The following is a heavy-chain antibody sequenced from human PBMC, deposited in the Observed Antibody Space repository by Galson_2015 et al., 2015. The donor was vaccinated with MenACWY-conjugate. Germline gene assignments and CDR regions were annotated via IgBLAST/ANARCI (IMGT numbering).Heavy chain of an antibody. V-gene: IGHV3-7*03. J-gene: IGHJ6*02. Sequence: SLRLSCAASGFLFSNSWMDWVRQAPGKGLEWVGNIKQDGSERYYVESVKGRFIISRDNAKNSLYLQMNSLRAEDTAIYYCARGTVNAWGTKYYCMGVWGQGTTVTVSS. CDR3: ARGTVNAWGTKYYCMGV. CDR1: GFLFSNSW. D-gene: IGHD4-17*01. CDR2: IKQDGSER.